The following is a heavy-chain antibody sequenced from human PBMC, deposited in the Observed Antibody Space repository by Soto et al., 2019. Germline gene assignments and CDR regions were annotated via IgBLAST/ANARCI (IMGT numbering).Heavy chain of an antibody. CDR2: LYSSGKT. CDR1: VGSFRSSGYY. CDR3: ARDNNWSYDS. Sequence: SETLSLTCTVSVGSFRSSGYYWAWIRQPPGKGLEWIGSLYSSGKTYRNPSLKSRVTMSDDTSKNQLSLRLSSVTAADTAVYYCARDNNWSYDSWGRGTLVTDSS. J-gene: IGHJ4*02. D-gene: IGHD1-1*01. V-gene: IGHV4-39*02.